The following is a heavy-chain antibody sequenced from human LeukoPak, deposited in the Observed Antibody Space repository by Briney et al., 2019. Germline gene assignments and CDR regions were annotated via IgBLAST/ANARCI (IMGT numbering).Heavy chain of an antibody. J-gene: IGHJ4*02. V-gene: IGHV4-39*01. CDR3: ARLYQGKRPPDY. D-gene: IGHD6-25*01. Sequence: PSETLSLTCTVSGASITSSNYYWLWVRQPPGKGLEWIGSIYYTGTTYYNLSLRSRVTISVDTSKNQLSLSLRSVTAADTAVYYCARLYQGKRPPDYWGQGTLVTVSS. CDR1: GASITSSNYY. CDR2: IYYTGTT.